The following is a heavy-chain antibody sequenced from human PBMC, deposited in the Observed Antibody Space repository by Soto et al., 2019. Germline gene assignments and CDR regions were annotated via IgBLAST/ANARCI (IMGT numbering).Heavy chain of an antibody. CDR1: GGTFSSYA. CDR3: ATSTSCLCSSSSYGGFAVFDY. V-gene: IGHV1-69*06. Sequence: ASVKVSCKASGGTFSSYAISWVRQAPGQGLEWMGGIIPIFGTANYAQKFQGRVTITADKSTSTAYMELSSLRSEDTAVYYCATSTSCLCSSSSYGGFAVFDYWGQGTLVTVSS. J-gene: IGHJ4*02. CDR2: IIPIFGTA. D-gene: IGHD6-6*01.